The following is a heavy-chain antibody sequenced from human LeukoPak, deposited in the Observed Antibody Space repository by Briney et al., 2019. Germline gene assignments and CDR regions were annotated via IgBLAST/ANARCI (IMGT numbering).Heavy chain of an antibody. D-gene: IGHD1-26*01. Sequence: GGSLRLSCAVSGITVSVNYMSRVRQAPGKGLEWVSVIYGGDSTYYADSVKGRFTISRDNSKNTLYLHMNTLRAEDTAVYYCARPHSASYQYGMDVWGQGTTVTVSS. CDR3: ARPHSASYQYGMDV. CDR2: IYGGDST. J-gene: IGHJ6*02. V-gene: IGHV3-66*04. CDR1: GITVSVNY.